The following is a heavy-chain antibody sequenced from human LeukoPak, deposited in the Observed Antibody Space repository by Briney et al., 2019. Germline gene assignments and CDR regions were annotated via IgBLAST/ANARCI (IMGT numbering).Heavy chain of an antibody. D-gene: IGHD3-22*01. CDR1: GFTLSSYA. Sequence: GGSLRLSCAASGFTLSSYAMRWVRQAPGKGLEWVSGISGSGGSTYYADSVKGRFTIARDNSKNTLYLQMNSLRAEDTAVYYCARHIYYDSSGYYYVPYYFDYWGQGTLVTVSS. V-gene: IGHV3-23*01. CDR2: ISGSGGST. J-gene: IGHJ4*02. CDR3: ARHIYYDSSGYYYVPYYFDY.